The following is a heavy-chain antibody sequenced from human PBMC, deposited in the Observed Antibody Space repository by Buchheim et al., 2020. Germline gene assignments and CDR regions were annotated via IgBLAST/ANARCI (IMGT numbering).Heavy chain of an antibody. CDR3: ARDIVVVPAAMFLYYYYGMDV. D-gene: IGHD2-2*01. V-gene: IGHV3-74*01. J-gene: IGHJ6*02. CDR2: INSDGSST. Sequence: EVQLVESGGGLVQPGGSLRLSCAASGFTFSSYWMHWVRQAPGKGLVWVSRINSDGSSTRYADSVKGRFTISRDNAKNTLSLQMNSLRAEDTAVYYCARDIVVVPAAMFLYYYYGMDVWGQGTT. CDR1: GFTFSSYW.